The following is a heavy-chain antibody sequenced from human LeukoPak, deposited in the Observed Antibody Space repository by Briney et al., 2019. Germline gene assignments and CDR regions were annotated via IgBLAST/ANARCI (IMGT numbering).Heavy chain of an antibody. V-gene: IGHV1-2*04. D-gene: IGHD3-22*01. J-gene: IGHJ4*02. CDR3: AXXGYYDXSGXALGY. CDR2: INPNSGGT. Sequence: APVKVSCKASGYTFTGYYMHWVRQAPGQGLEWMGWINPNSGGTNYAQKFQGWVTMTRDTSISTAYMELSRLRSDDTAVYYCAXXGYYDXSGXALGYWGQGTLVTVSS. CDR1: GYTFTGYY.